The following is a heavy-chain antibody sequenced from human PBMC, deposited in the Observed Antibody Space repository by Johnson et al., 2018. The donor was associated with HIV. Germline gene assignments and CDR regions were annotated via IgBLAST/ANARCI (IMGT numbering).Heavy chain of an antibody. D-gene: IGHD6-6*01. CDR2: IRYDGSNK. J-gene: IGHJ3*02. Sequence: QVQLVESGGGLVQPGGSLRLSCAASGFTVSSNYMSWVRQAPGQGLEWVAVIRYDGSNKYYADSVKGRFTISRDNSKNTLYLQMNSLRAEDTAVYYCAAAEYDAFDMWGQGTMVTVSS. V-gene: IGHV3-30*02. CDR3: AAAEYDAFDM. CDR1: GFTVSSNY.